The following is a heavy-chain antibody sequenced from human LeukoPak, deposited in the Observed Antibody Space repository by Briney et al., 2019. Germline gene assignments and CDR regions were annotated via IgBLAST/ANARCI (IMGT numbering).Heavy chain of an antibody. CDR3: ARDHDGSGFDY. J-gene: IGHJ4*02. V-gene: IGHV3-53*01. D-gene: IGHD3-10*01. CDR1: GFTVSSNY. CDR2: IHSGGST. Sequence: GGSLRLSCAASGFTVSSNYMSWVRQAPGKGLEWVSVIHSGGSTYYADSVKGRFTISRDNSKNTLYLQMNSLRAEDTAVYYCARDHDGSGFDYWGQGTLVTVSS.